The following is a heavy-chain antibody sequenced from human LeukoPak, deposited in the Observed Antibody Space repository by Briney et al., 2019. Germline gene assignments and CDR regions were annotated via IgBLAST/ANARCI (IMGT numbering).Heavy chain of an antibody. CDR2: INPNSGGT. J-gene: IGHJ4*02. D-gene: IGHD3-10*01. CDR1: GYTFTSYG. Sequence: ASVKVSCKASGYTFTSYGISWVRQAPGQGLEWMGWINPNSGGTNYAQKFQGWVTMTRDTSISTAYMELSRLRSDDTAVYYCARVGGFGELLAHFDYWGQGILVTVSS. V-gene: IGHV1-2*04. CDR3: ARVGGFGELLAHFDY.